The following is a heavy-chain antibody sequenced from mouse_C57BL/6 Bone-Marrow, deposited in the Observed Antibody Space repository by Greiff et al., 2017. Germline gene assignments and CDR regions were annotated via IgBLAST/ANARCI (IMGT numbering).Heavy chain of an antibody. CDR2: IYPGSGST. CDR1: GYNFTSYW. Sequence: QVQLQQPGAELVKPGASVKMSCKASGYNFTSYWITWVKQRPGQGLEWIGDIYPGSGSTNYNEKFKSKATLTVDTSSSTAYMQLRSLTSEDSAVYYCASSLDGYGPPWFAYWGQGTLVTVSA. D-gene: IGHD2-3*01. J-gene: IGHJ3*01. CDR3: ASSLDGYGPPWFAY. V-gene: IGHV1-55*01.